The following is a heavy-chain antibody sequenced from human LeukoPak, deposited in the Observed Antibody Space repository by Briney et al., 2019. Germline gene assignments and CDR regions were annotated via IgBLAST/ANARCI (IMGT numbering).Heavy chain of an antibody. CDR2: IWYDGSNK. Sequence: GGSLRLSCAASGFIFSTYGMHWVRQAPGKGLEWVAVIWYDGSNKYYAGSVKGRFTISRDNSKNTLYLQMNSLRAEDTAVYYCARAITMVRGVIEDHFDPWGQGTLVTVSS. CDR3: ARAITMVRGVIEDHFDP. J-gene: IGHJ5*02. D-gene: IGHD3-10*01. V-gene: IGHV3-33*01. CDR1: GFIFSTYG.